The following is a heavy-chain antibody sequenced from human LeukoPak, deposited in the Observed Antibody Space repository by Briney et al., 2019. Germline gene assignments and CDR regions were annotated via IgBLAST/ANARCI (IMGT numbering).Heavy chain of an antibody. CDR3: ARDEPANYYGSGPTDAFDI. V-gene: IGHV4-59*01. D-gene: IGHD3-10*01. CDR1: GGSISSYY. Sequence: SETLSLTCTVSGGSISSYYWSWIRQPPGKGLEWIGYTYYSGSTNYNPSLKSRVTISVDTSKNQFSLKLCSVTAADAAVYYCARDEPANYYGSGPTDAFDIWGQGTMATVSS. J-gene: IGHJ3*02. CDR2: TYYSGST.